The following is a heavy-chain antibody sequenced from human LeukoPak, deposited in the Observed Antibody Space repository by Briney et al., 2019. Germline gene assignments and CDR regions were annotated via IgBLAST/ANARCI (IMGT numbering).Heavy chain of an antibody. CDR3: ARRGIAVAGGNWFDP. Sequence: SETLSLTCTVSDGSISSSSYYWGWIRQPPGKGLEWIGSIYYSGSTYYNPSRKIRVTISVDTSKDQFSLKLSSVTAADTAVYYCARRGIAVAGGNWFDPWGQGTLVTVSS. J-gene: IGHJ5*02. CDR1: DGSISSSSYY. CDR2: IYYSGST. D-gene: IGHD6-19*01. V-gene: IGHV4-39*01.